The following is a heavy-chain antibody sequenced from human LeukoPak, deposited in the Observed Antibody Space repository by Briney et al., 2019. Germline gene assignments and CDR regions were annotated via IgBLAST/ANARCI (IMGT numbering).Heavy chain of an antibody. D-gene: IGHD6-19*01. CDR2: INHSGST. CDR3: ARGRAVAGLG. Sequence: SETLSLTCAVYGGSFSGYYWSWIRQPPGKGLEWIGEINHSGSTNYNPSLKSRVTISVDTSKNQFSLKLSSVTAADTAVYYCARGRAVAGLGWGQGTLVTVSS. CDR1: GGSFSGYY. J-gene: IGHJ4*02. V-gene: IGHV4-34*01.